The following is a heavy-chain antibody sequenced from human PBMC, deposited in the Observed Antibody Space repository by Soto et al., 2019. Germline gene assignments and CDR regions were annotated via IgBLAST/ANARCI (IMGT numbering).Heavy chain of an antibody. J-gene: IGHJ4*02. CDR2: INPNSGGT. V-gene: IGHV1-2*02. Sequence: ASVKVSCKASGYTFTGYYMHWVRQAPGQGLEWMGWINPNSGGTNYAQKFQGRVTMTRDTSISTAYMELSRLRSDDTAVYYCARGRWEYSSGSYSCRGQGTLVTVSS. CDR1: GYTFTGYY. CDR3: ARGRWEYSSGSYSC. D-gene: IGHD3-10*01.